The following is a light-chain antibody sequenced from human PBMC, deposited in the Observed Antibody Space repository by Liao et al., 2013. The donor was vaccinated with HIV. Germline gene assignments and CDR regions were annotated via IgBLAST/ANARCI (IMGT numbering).Light chain of an antibody. CDR2: RNV. CDR1: KLGEKY. V-gene: IGLV3-1*01. Sequence: SYDLTQPPSVSVSAGQTATITCSGNKLGEKYVSWYVQKAGQAPVLVIYRNVARPSGIPERFSGSNSGNTATLTISGTQAMDEADYYCQAWDEQHCFIVFGT. J-gene: IGLJ1*01. CDR3: QAWDEQHCFIV.